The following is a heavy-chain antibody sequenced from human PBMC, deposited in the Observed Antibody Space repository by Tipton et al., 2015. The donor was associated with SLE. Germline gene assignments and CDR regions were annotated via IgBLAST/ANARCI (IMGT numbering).Heavy chain of an antibody. Sequence: TLSLTCAVSGGSISSSNWWTWVRQPPGKGLEWIGQIYHSGTTNYNPSLESRVTISVDKSKKQFSLKLTSVTAADTAVYYCARVEWLLSSPYGMDGWGQGTTVTVSS. D-gene: IGHD3-3*01. CDR2: IYHSGTT. V-gene: IGHV4-4*02. CDR1: GGSISSSNW. CDR3: ARVEWLLSSPYGMDG. J-gene: IGHJ6*02.